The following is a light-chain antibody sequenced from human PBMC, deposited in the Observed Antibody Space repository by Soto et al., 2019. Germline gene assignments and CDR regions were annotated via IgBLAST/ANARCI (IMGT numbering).Light chain of an antibody. J-gene: IGKJ5*01. Sequence: DIQMTQSPSTLSASVGDRVTITCRASQSISSWLAWYQQKPGKAPKLLIYDASSFQSGVPSRFSGGGSGTDFTLTINSLQPEDFATYYCQQSFSTPITFGQGTRLEIK. CDR3: QQSFSTPIT. CDR1: QSISSW. V-gene: IGKV1-39*01. CDR2: DAS.